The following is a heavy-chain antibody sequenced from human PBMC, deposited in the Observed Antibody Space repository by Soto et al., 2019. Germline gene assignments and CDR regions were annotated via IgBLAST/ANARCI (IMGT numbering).Heavy chain of an antibody. CDR1: GYSFTIYW. J-gene: IGHJ5*02. V-gene: IGHV5-51*01. D-gene: IGHD2-2*01. Sequence: PGESLKISCKGSGYSFTIYWIGWVRQMPGKGLEWMGIIYPGDSDTRYSPSVEGQVAISVDKSISTAYLEWFSLKASDTAMYFCARRGCSSTTCQNWFDPWGQGTLVTVSS. CDR2: IYPGDSDT. CDR3: ARRGCSSTTCQNWFDP.